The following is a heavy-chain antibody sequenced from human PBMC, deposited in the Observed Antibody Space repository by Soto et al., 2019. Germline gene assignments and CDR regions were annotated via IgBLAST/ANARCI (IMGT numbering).Heavy chain of an antibody. J-gene: IGHJ6*02. Sequence: QVQLVQSGAEVKKPGSSVKVSCKASGGTFSSYAMNWVRQAPGQGLEWMGGIIPMFGTADYAQKFQARVTITADESTSPAYMELSSLRSEDTAVYYCARPVLMDTGVRYYYGMDVWGQGTTVTVSS. CDR2: IIPMFGTA. CDR3: ARPVLMDTGVRYYYGMDV. CDR1: GGTFSSYA. D-gene: IGHD5-18*01. V-gene: IGHV1-69*01.